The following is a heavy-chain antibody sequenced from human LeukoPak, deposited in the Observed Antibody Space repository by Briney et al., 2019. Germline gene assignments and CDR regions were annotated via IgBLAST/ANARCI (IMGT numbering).Heavy chain of an antibody. CDR3: GRFVVVTAYFHY. V-gene: IGHV4-39*01. D-gene: IGHD2-21*02. Sequence: PSETLSLTRTVSGGSISSSNYYWGWIRQPPGKGLEWIGSMYYSGGTFYNPSLKSRVTISVDTSKNQFSLRLSSVTAADTAVYYCGRFVVVTAYFHYWGQGTLVTVSS. CDR1: GGSISSSNYY. CDR2: MYYSGGT. J-gene: IGHJ4*02.